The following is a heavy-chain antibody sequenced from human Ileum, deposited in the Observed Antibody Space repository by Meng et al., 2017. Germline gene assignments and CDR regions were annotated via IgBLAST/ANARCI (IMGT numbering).Heavy chain of an antibody. Sequence: GGSLRLSCAASGFSFRTSALSWVRQAPGKGLEWVSSIGASGGDTYNADSVKGRFTSARDNSKNTVFLQMNSLRVEDTAIYYCARVIFESSGQRAFDVWGQGTKVTVSS. CDR2: IGASGGDT. D-gene: IGHD3-22*01. J-gene: IGHJ3*01. V-gene: IGHV3-23*01. CDR3: ARVIFESSGQRAFDV. CDR1: GFSFRTSA.